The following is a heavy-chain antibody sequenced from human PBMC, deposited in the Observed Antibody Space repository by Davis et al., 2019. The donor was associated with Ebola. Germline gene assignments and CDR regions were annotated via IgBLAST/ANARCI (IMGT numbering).Heavy chain of an antibody. J-gene: IGHJ4*02. CDR1: GFTFNYYW. V-gene: IGHV3-7*01. Sequence: GESLKISCAASGFTFNYYWMSWVRQAPGKGLQWVANTKPDGSEKFYVDSVKGRFTISRDNSKNTLYLQMNSLRAEDTAVYYCARDTFGAVAGIFDYWGQGTLVTVSS. CDR3: ARDTFGAVAGIFDY. D-gene: IGHD6-19*01. CDR2: TKPDGSEK.